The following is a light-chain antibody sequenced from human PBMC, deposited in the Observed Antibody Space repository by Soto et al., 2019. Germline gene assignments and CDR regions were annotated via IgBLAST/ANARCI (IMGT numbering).Light chain of an antibody. J-gene: IGKJ4*01. CDR2: DAS. CDR1: QSVRSSY. V-gene: IGKV3-20*01. CDR3: QQYESSPLT. Sequence: EIVLTQSPGTLSLSPGERATLSCRASQSVRSSYLAWYQQKPGQAPRLLIYDASRRATGIPDRFSGSGSGAGFTLIISRLEPEDSAVYYCQQYESSPLTFGGGTKVEIK.